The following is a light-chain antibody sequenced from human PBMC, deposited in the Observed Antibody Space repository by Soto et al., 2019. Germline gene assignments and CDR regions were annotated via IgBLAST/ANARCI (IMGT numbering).Light chain of an antibody. CDR2: AAS. CDR1: QSISGY. J-gene: IGKJ2*01. CDR3: RQSYTVPYT. V-gene: IGKV1-39*01. Sequence: DIQMTQSPSSLSASVGDRVTITCRASQSISGYLSWYYQRPGKAPKLLISAASTLQSGVPSRFSGSGSGTDFTLTISSLKPEYSATYYCRQSYTVPYTFGQGTKLEVK.